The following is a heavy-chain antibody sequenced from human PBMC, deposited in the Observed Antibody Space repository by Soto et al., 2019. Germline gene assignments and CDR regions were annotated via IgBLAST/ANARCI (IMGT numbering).Heavy chain of an antibody. CDR3: ASQRIRYYDSSGYLFDY. CDR1: GGSISSYY. CDR2: IYYSGST. D-gene: IGHD3-22*01. J-gene: IGHJ4*02. V-gene: IGHV4-59*08. Sequence: TSETLSLTCTVSGGSISSYYWSWIRQPPGKGLEWIGYIYYSGSTNYNPSLKSRVTISVDTSKNQFSLKLSSVTAADTAVYYCASQRIRYYDSSGYLFDYWGQGTLVTVSS.